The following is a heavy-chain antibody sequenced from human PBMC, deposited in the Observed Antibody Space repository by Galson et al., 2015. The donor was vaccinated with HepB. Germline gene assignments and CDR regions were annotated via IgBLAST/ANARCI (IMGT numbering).Heavy chain of an antibody. CDR2: INSDGSST. J-gene: IGHJ6*02. V-gene: IGHV3-74*01. Sequence: SLRLSCAASGFTFSSYWMHWVRQAPGKGLVWVSRINSDGSSTSYADSVKGRFTISRDNAKNTLYLQMNSLRAEDTAVYYCARDSGYDFWSGYYTGDTYGMDVWGQGTTVTVSS. D-gene: IGHD3-3*01. CDR3: ARDSGYDFWSGYYTGDTYGMDV. CDR1: GFTFSSYW.